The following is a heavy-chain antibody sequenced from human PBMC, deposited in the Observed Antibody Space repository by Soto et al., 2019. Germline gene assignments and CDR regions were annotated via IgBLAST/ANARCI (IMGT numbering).Heavy chain of an antibody. J-gene: IGHJ3*01. V-gene: IGHV6-1*01. CDR2: TYYRSKWFH. CDR3: ARGNALDA. D-gene: IGHD3-10*01. Sequence: QGQLQQSGPGLVKPSQTLSLTCAISGDSVSSDITSWNWIRQSPSRSLEWLGRTYYRSKWFHDYAASVTSRYTINPDTSKHPSSHEVNSMTPEDTAVYFCARGNALDAWGPGTVVTVSS. CDR1: GDSVSSDITS.